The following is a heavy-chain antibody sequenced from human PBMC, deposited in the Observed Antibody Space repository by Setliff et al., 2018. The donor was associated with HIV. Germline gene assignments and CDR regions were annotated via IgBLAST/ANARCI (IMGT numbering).Heavy chain of an antibody. Sequence: PSETLSLTCTVSGGSINRIDYYWGWIRQSPGKGLEWIGYIHYTGSTTYNPSLKSRVTISVDTSKNQFSLKLSSVTAADTAVYYCARGRVDDSSGYYGKGFDYWGPGTLVTVSS. D-gene: IGHD3-22*01. CDR2: IHYTGST. CDR1: GGSINRIDYY. J-gene: IGHJ4*02. V-gene: IGHV4-61*05. CDR3: ARGRVDDSSGYYGKGFDY.